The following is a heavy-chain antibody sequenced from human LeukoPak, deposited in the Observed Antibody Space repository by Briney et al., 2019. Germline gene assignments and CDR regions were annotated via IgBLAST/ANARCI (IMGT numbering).Heavy chain of an antibody. D-gene: IGHD1-14*01. Sequence: SETLSLTCTVSGGSINNYYWSWIRQPAGKGLEWIGRIYASGSTSYTYFNPSLKSRVTISIDTSKNQFSLKLSSVTAADTAVYSCAKYNARNWFDPWGQGTQVTVSS. J-gene: IGHJ5*02. CDR3: AKYNARNWFDP. V-gene: IGHV4-4*07. CDR1: GGSINNYY. CDR2: IYASGSTSYT.